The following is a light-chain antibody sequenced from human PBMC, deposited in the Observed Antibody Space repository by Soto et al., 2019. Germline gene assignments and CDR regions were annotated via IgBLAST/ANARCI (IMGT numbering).Light chain of an antibody. CDR2: DVS. V-gene: IGKV3-11*01. J-gene: IGKJ1*01. CDR1: QNISNY. CDR3: QQRRT. Sequence: IVLIQSPATLSVSPGERATLSCRASQNISNYLIWYQQKPGQAPRLLIYDVSNRATGIPARFSGSGPGTDFTLTISSLEPEDFAVYYCQQRRTFGQGTKVDIK.